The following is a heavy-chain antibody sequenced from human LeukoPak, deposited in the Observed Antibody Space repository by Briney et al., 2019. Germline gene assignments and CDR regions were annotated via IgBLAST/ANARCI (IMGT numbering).Heavy chain of an antibody. CDR2: ICAYNGNT. D-gene: IGHD4-17*01. CDR3: ARVIVARAPMYGDTFDY. Sequence: ASVKVSCKASGYIFSSYGISWVRQAPGQGLEWMGWICAYNGNTNYAQKFQGRVTMTTDTSTSTAYMELRSLRSDDTAVYYCARVIVARAPMYGDTFDYWGQGTLVTVSS. J-gene: IGHJ4*02. V-gene: IGHV1-18*01. CDR1: GYIFSSYG.